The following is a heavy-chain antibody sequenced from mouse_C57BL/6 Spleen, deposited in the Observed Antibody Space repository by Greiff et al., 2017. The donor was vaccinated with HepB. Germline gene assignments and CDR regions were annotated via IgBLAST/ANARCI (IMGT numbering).Heavy chain of an antibody. Sequence: QVQLQQSGAELARPGASVKLSCKASGYTFTSYGISWVKQRTGQGLEWIGEIYPRSGNTYYNEKFKGKATLTADKSSSTAYMALRSLTSEDSAVYFCARRNYDYPFDYWGQGTTLTVSS. D-gene: IGHD2-4*01. V-gene: IGHV1-81*01. J-gene: IGHJ2*01. CDR2: IYPRSGNT. CDR1: GYTFTSYG. CDR3: ARRNYDYPFDY.